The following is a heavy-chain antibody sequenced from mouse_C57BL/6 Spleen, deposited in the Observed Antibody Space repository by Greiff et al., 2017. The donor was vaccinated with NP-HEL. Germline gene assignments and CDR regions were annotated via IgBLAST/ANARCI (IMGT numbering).Heavy chain of an antibody. Sequence: VQLKESGAELVRPGASVKLSCTASGFNIKDDYMHWVKQRPEQGLEWIGWIDPENGDTEYASKFQGKATITADTSSNTAYLQLSSLTSEDTAVYYCTTGYDYDGDAWFAYWGQGTLVTVSA. J-gene: IGHJ3*01. D-gene: IGHD2-4*01. CDR3: TTGYDYDGDAWFAY. V-gene: IGHV14-4*01. CDR2: IDPENGDT. CDR1: GFNIKDDY.